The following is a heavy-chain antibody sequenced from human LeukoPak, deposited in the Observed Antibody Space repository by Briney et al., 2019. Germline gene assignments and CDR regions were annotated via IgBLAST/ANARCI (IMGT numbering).Heavy chain of an antibody. V-gene: IGHV3-53*01. Sequence: PGGSLRLSCAASGFIVRSNYMSWVRQAPGKGLEWVSVIYSGGSTYYADSVKGRFTISRDNSQSTLYLQMNSLRAEDTAVYYCARHHPDVLRILEWLLVFDYWGQGTLVTVSS. CDR1: GFIVRSNY. J-gene: IGHJ4*02. D-gene: IGHD3-3*01. CDR2: IYSGGST. CDR3: ARHHPDVLRILEWLLVFDY.